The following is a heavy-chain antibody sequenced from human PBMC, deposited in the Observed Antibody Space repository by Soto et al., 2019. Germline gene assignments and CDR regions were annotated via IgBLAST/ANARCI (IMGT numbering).Heavy chain of an antibody. V-gene: IGHV4-61*08. CDR2: VYFSGST. CDR3: ARLRVEVGATPPYLRNNWFDP. J-gene: IGHJ5*02. CDR1: GDSVSSGDYY. D-gene: IGHD1-26*01. Sequence: SETLSLTCSVSGDSVSSGDYYWSWIRQPPGKGLEWIGHVYFSGSTNYIPSLKSRLTMSVDTAKNQFSLKLNSVTAADTAVYYCARLRVEVGATPPYLRNNWFDPWGQGTLVTSPQ.